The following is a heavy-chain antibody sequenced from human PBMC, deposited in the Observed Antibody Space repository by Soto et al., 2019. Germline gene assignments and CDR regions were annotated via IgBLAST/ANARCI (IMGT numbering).Heavy chain of an antibody. V-gene: IGHV3-7*01. D-gene: IGHD6-13*01. J-gene: IGHJ4*02. CDR2: IKQDGSEK. CDR3: ARDLGAAAFDY. Sequence: EVQLVESGGGLVQPGGSLRLSCAASGFTFSSYWMSWVRQAPGKGREWVANIKQDGSEKYYVYSVKGLFTISRDNAKNSLYLQMNSLRAEDTAVYYCARDLGAAAFDYWGQGTLVTVSS. CDR1: GFTFSSYW.